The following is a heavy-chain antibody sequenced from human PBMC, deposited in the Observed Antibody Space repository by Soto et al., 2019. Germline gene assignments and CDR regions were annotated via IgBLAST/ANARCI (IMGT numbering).Heavy chain of an antibody. J-gene: IGHJ4*02. CDR2: INPSGGST. CDR3: AGAATGYSSGWYFDY. D-gene: IGHD6-19*01. Sequence: QVQLVQSGAEVKKPGASVKVSCKASGYTFTSYYMHWVRQAPGQGLEWMGIINPSGGSTSYAQKFQGRVTMTRDTSTSTVYMELSSLRSEDTTVYYCAGAATGYSSGWYFDYWGQGTLVTVSS. CDR1: GYTFTSYY. V-gene: IGHV1-46*01.